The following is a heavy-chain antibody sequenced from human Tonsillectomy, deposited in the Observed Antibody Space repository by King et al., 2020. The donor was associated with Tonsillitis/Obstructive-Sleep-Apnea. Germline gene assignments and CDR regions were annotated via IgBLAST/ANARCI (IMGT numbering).Heavy chain of an antibody. CDR1: GFNFSSYS. J-gene: IGHJ6*03. Sequence: VQLVESGGGLVKPGGSLRLSCATSGFNFSSYSMNWVRQAPGKGLEWVSSISSSSSYIYYADSVKGRFTISRDNAKNSLYLQMNSLRAEDTAVYYCARDTSCSSTSCILGYYYYMDVWGKGTTLTVSS. CDR2: ISSSSSYI. CDR3: ARDTSCSSTSCILGYYYYMDV. D-gene: IGHD2-2*01. V-gene: IGHV3-21*01.